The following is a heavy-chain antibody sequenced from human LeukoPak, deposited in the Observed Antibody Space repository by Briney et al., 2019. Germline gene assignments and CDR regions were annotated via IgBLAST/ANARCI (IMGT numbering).Heavy chain of an antibody. V-gene: IGHV4-31*03. CDR1: GGSISSGGYY. CDR2: IYYSGST. J-gene: IGHJ4*02. D-gene: IGHD4-17*01. Sequence: MSSETLSLTCTVSGGSISSGGYYWSWIRQHPGKGVEWLGYIYYSGSTYYNPSLKSRVTISVDTSKNQFSLKLSSVTAADTAVYYCARILYGGYVGWGQGTLVTVSS. CDR3: ARILYGGYVG.